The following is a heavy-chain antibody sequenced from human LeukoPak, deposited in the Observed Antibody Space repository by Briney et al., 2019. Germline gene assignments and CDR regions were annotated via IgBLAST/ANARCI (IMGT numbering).Heavy chain of an antibody. CDR2: MFYSGST. V-gene: IGHV4-39*01. CDR3: ARHGDYLDGSGTYYAPFDT. Sequence: PSETLSLTCTVSGGSISSHSYYWGWIRQPPGKGLEWIGSMFYSGSTNYNPSLKRRVTISVDTSKNQFSLRLSSVTAADTAMYYCARHGDYLDGSGTYYAPFDTWGQGTLVTASS. D-gene: IGHD3-10*01. CDR1: GGSISSHSYY. J-gene: IGHJ4*02.